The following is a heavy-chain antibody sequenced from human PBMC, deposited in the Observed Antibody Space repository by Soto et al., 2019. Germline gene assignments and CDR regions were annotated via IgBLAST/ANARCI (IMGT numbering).Heavy chain of an antibody. CDR3: AKPMSTAGTTGYFDY. D-gene: IGHD1-1*01. CDR1: GFTFSRYA. CDR2: ISGSGGST. J-gene: IGHJ4*02. Sequence: GGSLRPSCAASGFTFSRYAMSWVRQAPGKGLEWVSAISGSGGSTYYADSVKGRFTISRDNSKNTLYLQMNSLRAEDTAVYYCAKPMSTAGTTGYFDYWGQGTLVTVSS. V-gene: IGHV3-23*01.